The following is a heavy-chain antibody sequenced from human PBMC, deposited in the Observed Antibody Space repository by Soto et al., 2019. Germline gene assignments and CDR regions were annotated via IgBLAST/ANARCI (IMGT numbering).Heavy chain of an antibody. CDR3: ARKTYKGVEYYYYYMDV. CDR1: GYTFTSYD. J-gene: IGHJ6*03. CDR2: MNPNSGNT. Sequence: ASVKVSCKASGYTFTSYDINWVRQATGQGLEWMGWMNPNSGNTGYAQKFQGRVTMTRNTSISTAYMELSSLRSEDTAVYYCARKTYKGVEYYYYYMDVWGKGTTVTVSS. V-gene: IGHV1-8*01. D-gene: IGHD1-1*01.